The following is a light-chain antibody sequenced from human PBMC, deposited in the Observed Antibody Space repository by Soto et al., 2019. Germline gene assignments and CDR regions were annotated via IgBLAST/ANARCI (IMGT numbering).Light chain of an antibody. CDR2: AAS. Sequence: DIQMTQSPSSLSASVGDRVTITCRASQSISSYLNWYQQKPGKAPKLLIYAASSLQSGVPSRFSGSGSGTDFTLTISSLQPEEFATYYCQQSYSTPVHFGQGTKLEIK. V-gene: IGKV1-39*01. CDR1: QSISSY. J-gene: IGKJ2*01. CDR3: QQSYSTPVH.